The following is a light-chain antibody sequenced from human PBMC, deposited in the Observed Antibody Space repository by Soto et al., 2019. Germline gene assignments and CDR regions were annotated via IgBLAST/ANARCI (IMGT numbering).Light chain of an antibody. J-gene: IGKJ3*01. V-gene: IGKV3-20*01. CDR3: QKSNSAPLT. CDR2: GAS. CDR1: QSVSSSY. Sequence: EMVMTQSPTTLSVSPGERATLSCRASQSVSSSYLAWYQQKPGQAPRLLIYGASSRATGIPDRFSGGGAGTDFTSTISRLQPEDAADYYCQKSNSAPLTFGAGTKVDIK.